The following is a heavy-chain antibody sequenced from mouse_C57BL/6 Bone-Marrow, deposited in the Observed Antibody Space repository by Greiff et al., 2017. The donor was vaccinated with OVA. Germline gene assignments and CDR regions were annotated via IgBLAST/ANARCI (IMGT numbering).Heavy chain of an antibody. Sequence: MQRVESGPGLVAPSQSLSITCTVSGFSLTSYAISWVRQPPGKGLEWLGVIWTGGGTHYNSALKSRLSISKDNSKSQVFLKMNSLQTDDTARYYCARNTITTVYYAMDYWGQGTSVTVSS. D-gene: IGHD1-1*01. V-gene: IGHV2-9-1*01. CDR1: GFSLTSYA. CDR2: IWTGGGT. J-gene: IGHJ4*01. CDR3: ARNTITTVYYAMDY.